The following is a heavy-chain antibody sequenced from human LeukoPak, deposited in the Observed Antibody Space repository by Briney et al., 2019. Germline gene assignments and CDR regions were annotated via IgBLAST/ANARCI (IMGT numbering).Heavy chain of an antibody. V-gene: IGHV3-30-3*01. D-gene: IGHD3-22*01. J-gene: IGHJ4*02. CDR2: ISYDGSNK. Sequence: GGSLRLSCAASGFTFSSYAMHWVRQAPGKGLEWVAVISYDGSNKYYADSMKGRFTISRDNSKNTLYLQMNSLRAEDTAVYYCARDMDDSSGFDYWGQGTLVTVSS. CDR3: ARDMDDSSGFDY. CDR1: GFTFSSYA.